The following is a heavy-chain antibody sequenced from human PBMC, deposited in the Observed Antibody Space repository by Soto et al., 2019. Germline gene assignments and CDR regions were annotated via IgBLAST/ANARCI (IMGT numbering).Heavy chain of an antibody. V-gene: IGHV4-61*02. D-gene: IGHD3-3*01. CDR3: ARGGQDFWSGPFDY. CDR2: IDTSGST. J-gene: IGHJ4*02. CDR1: GGSVSRVSYY. Sequence: KTSETLSLTCNVSGGSVSRVSYYWSWIRQPAGKGLEWIGRIDTSGSTNYNPSLKSRVTMSVDTSKQEFSLKLSSVTAADTALYYCARGGQDFWSGPFDYWGRGALVTVSS.